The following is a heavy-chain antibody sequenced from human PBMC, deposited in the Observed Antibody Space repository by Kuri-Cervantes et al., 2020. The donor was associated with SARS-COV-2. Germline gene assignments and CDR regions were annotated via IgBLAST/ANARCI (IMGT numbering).Heavy chain of an antibody. Sequence: GSLRLSCTVSGGSISSYYWSWIRQPPGKGLEWIGYIYYSGSTNYNPSLKSRVTISVDTSKNQFSLKLSSVTAADTAVYYCARSCSSSSCYTYWGQGTLVTVSS. D-gene: IGHD2-2*02. CDR1: GGSISSYY. V-gene: IGHV4-59*01. CDR2: IYYSGST. CDR3: ARSCSSSSCYTY. J-gene: IGHJ4*02.